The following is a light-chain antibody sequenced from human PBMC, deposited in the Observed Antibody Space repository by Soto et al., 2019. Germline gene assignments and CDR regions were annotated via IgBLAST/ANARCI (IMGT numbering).Light chain of an antibody. V-gene: IGKV1-5*03. CDR3: QRYATYWT. CDR2: KAS. J-gene: IGKJ1*01. CDR1: QSINNW. Sequence: DIQMTQSPSTLSASVGDRVTITCRASQSINNWLAWYQKKPGKAPKLMIYKASNLDIGVPSRFSGSGSGTEFTLTISSLHPDDFATYYCQRYATYWTFGQGTKVEI.